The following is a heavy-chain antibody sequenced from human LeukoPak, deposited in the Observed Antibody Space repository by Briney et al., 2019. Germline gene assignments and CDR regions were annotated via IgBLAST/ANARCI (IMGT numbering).Heavy chain of an antibody. J-gene: IGHJ4*02. CDR3: AKGESRPKYYFDY. Sequence: GXSLXLSCAAXGFTFSSYAXRWVRQAPGKGLGWVSSITGSGDDTFYADSVKGGFTISRDNSKNTLYLQMNSLRAEDTAVYYCAKGESRPKYYFDYWGQGTLVTVSS. V-gene: IGHV3-23*01. D-gene: IGHD3-10*01. CDR2: ITGSGDDT. CDR1: GFTFSSYA.